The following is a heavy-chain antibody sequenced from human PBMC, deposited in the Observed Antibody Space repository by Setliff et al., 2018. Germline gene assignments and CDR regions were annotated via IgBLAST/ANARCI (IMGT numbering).Heavy chain of an antibody. CDR3: ARHPYYYGSGNYLDNNHRWFDP. D-gene: IGHD3-10*01. J-gene: IGHJ5*02. CDR1: GYSFSTCW. CDR2: IYPGDSIT. V-gene: IGHV5-51*01. Sequence: PGESLKTSCKGSGYSFSTCWIGWGRRMPGQGLEWMWIIYPGDSITRYSTSFQGQVTISVDKSINTAYLQWSRLRASDTAIYYCARHPYYYGSGNYLDNNHRWFDPWGQGTLVTVSS.